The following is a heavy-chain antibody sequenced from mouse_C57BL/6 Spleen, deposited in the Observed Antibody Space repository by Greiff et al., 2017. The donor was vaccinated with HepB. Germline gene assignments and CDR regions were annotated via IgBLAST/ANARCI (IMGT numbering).Heavy chain of an antibody. J-gene: IGHJ1*03. CDR1: GYTFTDHT. CDR2: IYPRDGST. CDR3: ARRDYGTSYWYFDV. D-gene: IGHD2-1*01. V-gene: IGHV1-78*01. Sequence: VKLQESDAELVKPGASVKISCKVSGYTFTDHTIHWMKQRPEQGLEWIGYIYPRDGSTKYNEKFKGKATLTAEQSSSTAYMQLNSLTSEDSAVYCCARRDYGTSYWYFDVWGTGTTVTVSS.